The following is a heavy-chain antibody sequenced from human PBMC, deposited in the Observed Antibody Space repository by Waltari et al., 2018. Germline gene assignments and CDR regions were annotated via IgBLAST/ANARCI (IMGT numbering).Heavy chain of an antibody. D-gene: IGHD2-21*01. Sequence: QLQLQESGPGLVKPSETLSLTCTVSGGSISSSIYFWGWIRQPPGKGLEWIGSLNYGGRTYYNASLRSRVTISLDTSKNQFSLKVNSVTAADTAVYYCARHEAYTTRDYWGQGTLVTVSS. J-gene: IGHJ4*02. CDR1: GGSISSSIYF. CDR3: ARHEAYTTRDY. CDR2: LNYGGRT. V-gene: IGHV4-39*01.